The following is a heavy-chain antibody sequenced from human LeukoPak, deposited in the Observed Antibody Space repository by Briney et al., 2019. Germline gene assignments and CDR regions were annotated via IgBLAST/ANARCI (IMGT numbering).Heavy chain of an antibody. V-gene: IGHV1-69*13. Sequence: SVKVSCKASGGTFSSYAISWVRQAPGQGLEWMGGIIPIFGTANYAQKFQGRVTITADESTSTAYMELSSLRSEDTAVYYCARTRPAYDLAMSSGEFDYWGQGTLVTVSS. D-gene: IGHD1-1*01. CDR2: IIPIFGTA. CDR1: GGTFSSYA. J-gene: IGHJ4*02. CDR3: ARTRPAYDLAMSSGEFDY.